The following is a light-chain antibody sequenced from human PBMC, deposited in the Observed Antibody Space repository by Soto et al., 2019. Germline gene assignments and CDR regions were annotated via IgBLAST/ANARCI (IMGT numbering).Light chain of an antibody. CDR1: SSDIGGYKY. CDR3: TSYTSDTTVI. J-gene: IGLJ2*01. Sequence: QSVLTQTASVSGSPGQSITISCTGTSSDIGGYKYVSWYQQHPGKAPKLMIYEVINRPSGVSNRFFGSKSGNTASLTISGLQAEDEADYYCTSYTSDTTVIFGGGTKLTVL. V-gene: IGLV2-14*01. CDR2: EVI.